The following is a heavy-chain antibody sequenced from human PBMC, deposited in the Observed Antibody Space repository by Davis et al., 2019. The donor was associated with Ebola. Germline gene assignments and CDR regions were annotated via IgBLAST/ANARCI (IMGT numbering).Heavy chain of an antibody. D-gene: IGHD1-14*01. Sequence: ASVKVSCKASGGTFSSFAVSWVRQAPGQGLEWMGWISAYNGNTNYAQKLQGRVTMTTDTSTNTAYMELRSLRFDDTAVYYCAGGEALVHYNHLMDVWGQGTTVTVSS. CDR2: ISAYNGNT. J-gene: IGHJ6*02. V-gene: IGHV1-18*01. CDR3: AGGEALVHYNHLMDV. CDR1: GGTFSSFA.